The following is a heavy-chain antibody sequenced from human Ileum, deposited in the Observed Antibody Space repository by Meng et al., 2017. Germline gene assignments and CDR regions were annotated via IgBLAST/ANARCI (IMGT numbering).Heavy chain of an antibody. CDR1: GGSFSGYY. J-gene: IGHJ2*01. D-gene: IGHD3-10*01. CDR2: IHHSGST. CDR3: ARYGGSGSYWHFDP. V-gene: IGHV4-34*01. Sequence: QVQLQQWGAGLLKPSETLSLTCAVYGGSFSGYYWTWSRQPPGKGMEWIGEIHHSGSTHYNPSLKSRVTMSIDTSKIQFSLELSSVTAADAAVYYCARYGGSGSYWHFDPWGRGTLVTVSS.